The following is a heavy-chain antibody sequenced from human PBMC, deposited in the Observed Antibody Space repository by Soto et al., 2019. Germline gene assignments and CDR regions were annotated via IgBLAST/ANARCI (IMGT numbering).Heavy chain of an antibody. J-gene: IGHJ6*04. V-gene: IGHV3-66*01. CDR2: VQSGGTT. CDR3: ALDDILCSGGSCYGVPVDV. D-gene: IGHD2-15*01. Sequence: EVQLLESGGGLVQPGGSLRLSCAASGFTVSSKYMSWVRQAPGKGLEWVSLVQSGGTTYYADSVKGRFTISRDSSKNILHRQMDSLRAEDAAVYYCALDDILCSGGSCYGVPVDVWSKGTAVTVSS. CDR1: GFTVSSKY.